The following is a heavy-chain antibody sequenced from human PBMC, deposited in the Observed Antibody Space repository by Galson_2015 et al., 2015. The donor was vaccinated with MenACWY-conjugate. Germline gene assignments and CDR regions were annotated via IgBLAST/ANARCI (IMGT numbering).Heavy chain of an antibody. V-gene: IGHV3-48*03. CDR1: GFKFNTYG. D-gene: IGHD2-21*02. CDR3: VRDRTADTPLLRPGY. CDR2: ISSSASSI. Sequence: SLRLSCAASGFKFNTYGMHWVRQAPGRGLEWVSHISSSASSIFYADSVKGRFTISRDDAKNSLYLPMNSLRVEDTAVYYCVRDRTADTPLLRPGYWGQGTLVTVSS. J-gene: IGHJ4*02.